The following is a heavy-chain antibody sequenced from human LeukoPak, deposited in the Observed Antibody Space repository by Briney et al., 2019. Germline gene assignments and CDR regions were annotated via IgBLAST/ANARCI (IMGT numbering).Heavy chain of an antibody. Sequence: GASVKVSCRASGYTFTSYDINWVRQATGQGLEWMGWMNPNSGNTGYAQKFQGRVTMTRNTSISTAYMELSSLRSEDTAVYYCAALWFGAKRSLDYWGQGTLVTVSS. CDR3: AALWFGAKRSLDY. V-gene: IGHV1-8*01. CDR1: GYTFTSYD. J-gene: IGHJ4*02. CDR2: MNPNSGNT. D-gene: IGHD3-10*01.